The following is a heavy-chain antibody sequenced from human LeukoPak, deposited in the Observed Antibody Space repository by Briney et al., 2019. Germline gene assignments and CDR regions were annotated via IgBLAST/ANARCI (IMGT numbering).Heavy chain of an antibody. CDR2: ISYDGSNK. V-gene: IGHV3-30*18. CDR3: AELGITMIGGV. CDR1: GFTFSSYG. J-gene: IGHJ6*04. D-gene: IGHD3-10*02. Sequence: GRSLRLSCAASGFTFSSYGMHWVRQAPGKGLEWVAVISYDGSNKYYADSVKGRFTISRDNAKNSLYLQMNSLRAEDTAVYYCAELGITMIGGVWGKGTTVTISS.